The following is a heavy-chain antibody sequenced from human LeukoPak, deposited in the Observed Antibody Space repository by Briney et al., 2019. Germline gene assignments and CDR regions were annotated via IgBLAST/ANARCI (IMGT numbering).Heavy chain of an antibody. CDR2: INDNSRSI. J-gene: IGHJ5*02. V-gene: IGHV3-21*01. CDR1: GFTFSSYS. D-gene: IGHD3-22*01. Sequence: GGSLRLSCAASGFTFSSYSMNWVRQAPGKGLEWVSSINDNSRSIFYTDSLKGRFTVSRDNAKYSLYLQMNNLRAEDTAVYYCAKSVNSYYDWFDPWGQGTLVIVSS. CDR3: AKSVNSYYDWFDP.